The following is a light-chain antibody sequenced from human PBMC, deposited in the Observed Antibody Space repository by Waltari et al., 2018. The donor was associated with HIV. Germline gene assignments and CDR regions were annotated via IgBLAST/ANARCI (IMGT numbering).Light chain of an antibody. CDR1: QSLVYSDVNTY. Sequence: DVVMPQSPLSLTVTLGQPASIFCSSSQSLVYSDVNTYLNWFQQQPGQSPRRLIYTVSKRDSAVPDRFSGSGSGTDFTLKISRVEAEDVGVYYCMQGTHWPLTFGGGTKVEIK. CDR3: MQGTHWPLT. J-gene: IGKJ4*01. V-gene: IGKV2-30*01. CDR2: TVS.